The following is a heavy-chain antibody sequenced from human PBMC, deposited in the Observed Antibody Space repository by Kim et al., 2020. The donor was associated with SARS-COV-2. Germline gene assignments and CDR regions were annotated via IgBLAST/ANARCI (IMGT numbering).Heavy chain of an antibody. J-gene: IGHJ5*02. CDR3: AREVFFESRVNTCGWFGP. V-gene: IGHV4-31*03. CDR1: GGSISSGGYY. D-gene: IGHD3-10*01. CDR2: IYYSGST. Sequence: LSLTCTVSGGSISSGGYYWSWIRQHPGKGLEWIGYIYYSGSTYYNPSLKSRVTISVDTSKNQFSLKLSSVTAADTAVYYCAREVFFESRVNTCGWFGPWGQGTLVTVSS.